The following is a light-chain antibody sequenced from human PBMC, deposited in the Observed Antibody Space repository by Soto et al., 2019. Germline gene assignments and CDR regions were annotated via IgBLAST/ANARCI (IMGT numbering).Light chain of an antibody. CDR3: QQYTIWPLT. J-gene: IGKJ4*01. V-gene: IGKV3-15*01. CDR1: QSVSSD. CDR2: GAS. Sequence: ERLMTQSPATLSVSPGERVTLSCRASQSVSSDLAWFQQKPGQAPRLLIYGASTRVTGIPARFSGSGSGTEFSLTISSLQSEDFAVYYCQQYTIWPLTFGGGTKV.